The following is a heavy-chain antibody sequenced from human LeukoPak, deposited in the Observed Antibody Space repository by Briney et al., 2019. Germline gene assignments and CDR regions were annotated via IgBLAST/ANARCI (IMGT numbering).Heavy chain of an antibody. CDR2: IYPGDSDT. CDR3: ARQTSVLPITDRNHWRFLAGIDWFDP. Sequence: GESLKISCKGSGYRFTSYWIGWVRQMPGKGLEWMGIIYPGDSDTRYSPSFQGQVTISADKSISTAYLQWSSLKASDTAMYYCARQTSVLPITDRNHWRFLAGIDWFDPWGQGTLVTVSS. J-gene: IGHJ5*02. D-gene: IGHD1-14*01. CDR1: GYRFTSYW. V-gene: IGHV5-51*01.